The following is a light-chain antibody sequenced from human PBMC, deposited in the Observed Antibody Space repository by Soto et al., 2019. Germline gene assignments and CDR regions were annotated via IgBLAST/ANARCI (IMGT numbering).Light chain of an antibody. J-gene: IGKJ3*01. Sequence: DIQLTHSPSFLSASVGYRVTITCRSSQSVSNSLNWYQQTSGKPPKLLIYAASSLQSGVPSRFSGSGSGTDFTLTISSLQPDDFATYYCQKSFYVPYNFGPGTKVDIK. CDR1: QSVSNS. CDR3: QKSFYVPYN. V-gene: IGKV1-39*01. CDR2: AAS.